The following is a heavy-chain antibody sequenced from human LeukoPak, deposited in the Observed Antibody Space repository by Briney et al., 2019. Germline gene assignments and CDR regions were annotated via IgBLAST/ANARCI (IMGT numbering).Heavy chain of an antibody. CDR2: IVVGSGNT. Sequence: GTSVKVSCKASGFTLTSSAMQWVRQARGQRLEWIGWIVVGSGNTNYAQKFQERVTITRDMSTSTAYMELSSLRSEDTAVYYCAADYDFWSALTWGQGTLVTVSS. CDR1: GFTLTSSA. CDR3: AADYDFWSALT. D-gene: IGHD3-3*01. J-gene: IGHJ5*02. V-gene: IGHV1-58*02.